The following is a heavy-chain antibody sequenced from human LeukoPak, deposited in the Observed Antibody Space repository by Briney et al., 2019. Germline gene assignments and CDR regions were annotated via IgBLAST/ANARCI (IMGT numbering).Heavy chain of an antibody. CDR2: ISSSSSTI. D-gene: IGHD3/OR15-3a*01. Sequence: GGSLRLSCAASGFTFSDYYMSWIRQAPGKGLEWVSYISSSSSTIDYADSVKGRFTISRDNAKNSLYLQMNSLRAEDTAVYYCARDRDWLDAFDIWGQGTMVTVSS. CDR1: GFTFSDYY. CDR3: ARDRDWLDAFDI. V-gene: IGHV3-11*04. J-gene: IGHJ3*02.